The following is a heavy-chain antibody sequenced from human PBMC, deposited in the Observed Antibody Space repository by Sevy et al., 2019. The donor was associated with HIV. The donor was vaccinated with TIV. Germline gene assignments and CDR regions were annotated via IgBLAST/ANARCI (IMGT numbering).Heavy chain of an antibody. CDR2: INQDASVK. Sequence: GGSLRLSCVASGFSLNTYWMLWVRQAPGKGLEWVANINQDASVKYYADSVKGRFTISRDNARNLVSLQMNILRVEDTDLYYCVRAIATVDSFWGQGTLVTVSS. D-gene: IGHD6-13*01. V-gene: IGHV3-7*01. J-gene: IGHJ4*02. CDR3: VRAIATVDSF. CDR1: GFSLNTYW.